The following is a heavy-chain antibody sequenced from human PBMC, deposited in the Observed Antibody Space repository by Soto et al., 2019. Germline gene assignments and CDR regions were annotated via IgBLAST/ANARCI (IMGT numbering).Heavy chain of an antibody. CDR3: AASLEDIVVVVADSPPNY. Sequence: SVKVSCKASGGTFSSYAISWVRQAPGQGLEWMGGIIPIFGTANYAQKFQGRVTITADESTSTAYMELSSLRSEDTAVCYCAASLEDIVVVVADSPPNYWGQGTLVTVS. D-gene: IGHD2-15*01. V-gene: IGHV1-69*13. CDR2: IIPIFGTA. J-gene: IGHJ4*02. CDR1: GGTFSSYA.